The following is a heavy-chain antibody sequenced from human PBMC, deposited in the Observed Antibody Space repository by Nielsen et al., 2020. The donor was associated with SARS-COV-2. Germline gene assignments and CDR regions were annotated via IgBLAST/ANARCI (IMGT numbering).Heavy chain of an antibody. Sequence: GGSLRPSCAASGFTFSNNWLHWVRQAPGKGLVWAARLSMDGRGTNYADSVKGRFTISRDNAEKPLHLDMSSLRVGDSAVYYCTRDGHHWDLDNWGQGALVTVSS. D-gene: IGHD7-27*01. V-gene: IGHV3-74*01. CDR2: LSMDGRGT. J-gene: IGHJ4*02. CDR3: TRDGHHWDLDN. CDR1: GFTFSNNW.